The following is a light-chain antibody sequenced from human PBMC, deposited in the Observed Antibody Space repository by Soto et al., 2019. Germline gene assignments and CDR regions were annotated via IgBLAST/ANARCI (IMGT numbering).Light chain of an antibody. V-gene: IGKV3D-15*01. CDR3: QQYNNWPVT. Sequence: EIVMTQSPATLSVSPGGRATLSCRASQSVSNYLAWYQQKVGQTPRXLIHGASTRATGIAARFSGSGSGTELTITISGLQSEDFATYYCQQYNNWPVTFGGGTKVDIK. CDR2: GAS. J-gene: IGKJ4*01. CDR1: QSVSNY.